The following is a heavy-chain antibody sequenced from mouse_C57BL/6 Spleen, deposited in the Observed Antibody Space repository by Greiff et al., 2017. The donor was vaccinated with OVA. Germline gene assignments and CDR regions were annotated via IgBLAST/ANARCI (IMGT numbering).Heavy chain of an antibody. J-gene: IGHJ2*01. Sequence: VQLQQPGAELVRPGSSVKLSCKASGYNFNSYWMDWVKQRPGQGLEWIGNIYPSDSETHYIQKFKDKATLTVDKSSSTAYMQLSSLTSEDSAFYDCARGGDLLWYLDYWGQGTTLTVSS. CDR1: GYNFNSYW. CDR2: IYPSDSET. V-gene: IGHV1-61*01. D-gene: IGHD2-1*01. CDR3: ARGGDLLWYLDY.